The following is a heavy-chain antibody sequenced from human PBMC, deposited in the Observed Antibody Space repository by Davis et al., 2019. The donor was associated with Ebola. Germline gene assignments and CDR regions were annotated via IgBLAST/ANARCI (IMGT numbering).Heavy chain of an antibody. J-gene: IGHJ4*02. CDR3: ARELMVYASYVDY. D-gene: IGHD2-8*01. Sequence: PSETLSLTCTVSGGSISSGDYYWSWIRQPPGKGLEWIGYIYYSGSTYYNPSLKSRVTISVDTSKNQFSLKLSSVTAADTAVYYCARELMVYASYVDYWGQGTLVTVSS. CDR2: IYYSGST. CDR1: GGSISSGDYY. V-gene: IGHV4-30-4*01.